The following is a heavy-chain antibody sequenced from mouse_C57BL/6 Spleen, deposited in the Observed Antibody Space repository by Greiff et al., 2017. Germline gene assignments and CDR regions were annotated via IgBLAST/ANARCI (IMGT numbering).Heavy chain of an antibody. D-gene: IGHD1-1*01. Sequence: EVQLVESGPGLVKPSQSLSPTCSVTGYSITSGYYWNCIRQFPGNKLEWMGYISYDGSNNYNPSLKNRISITRDTSKNQFFLKLNSVTTEDTATYYCASPYYYGSSYDYYAMDYWGQGTSVTVSS. J-gene: IGHJ4*01. CDR2: ISYDGSN. CDR3: ASPYYYGSSYDYYAMDY. V-gene: IGHV3-6*01. CDR1: GYSITSGYY.